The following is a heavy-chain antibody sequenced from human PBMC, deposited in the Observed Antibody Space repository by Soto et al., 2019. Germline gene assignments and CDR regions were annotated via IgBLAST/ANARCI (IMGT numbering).Heavy chain of an antibody. J-gene: IGHJ4*02. D-gene: IGHD6-6*01. CDR1: GFTFDDYA. V-gene: IGHV3-9*01. CDR2: ISWNSGSI. Sequence: EVQLVESGGGLVQPGRSLRLSCAASGFTFDDYAMHWVRQAPGKGLEWVSGISWNSGSIGYADSVKGRFTISRDNAKNSLYLQMNSLRAEDTALYYCAKDRAARPRVCSFDYWGQGTLVTVSS. CDR3: AKDRAARPRVCSFDY.